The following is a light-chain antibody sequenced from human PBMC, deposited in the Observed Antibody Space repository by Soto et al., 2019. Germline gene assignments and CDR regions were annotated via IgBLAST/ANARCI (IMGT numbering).Light chain of an antibody. CDR2: GAS. CDR1: QSVSSSY. Sequence: EIVLTQSPGTLSLSPGERATLSCRASQSVSSSYLAWYQQKPGQAPRLLIFGASSRHTGIPDRFSGSGSGTDFTLTISRLEPEDFAVYYCQQYGGSVTFGGGTKVEIK. V-gene: IGKV3-20*01. J-gene: IGKJ4*01. CDR3: QQYGGSVT.